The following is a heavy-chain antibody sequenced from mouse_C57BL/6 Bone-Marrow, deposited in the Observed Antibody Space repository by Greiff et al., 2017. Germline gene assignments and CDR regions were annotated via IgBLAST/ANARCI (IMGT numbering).Heavy chain of an antibody. CDR3: ARIERVTGTWKGYYFDY. D-gene: IGHD4-1*01. Sequence: QVTLKVCGPGILQPSQTLSLTCSFSGFSLSTFGMGVGWIRQPSGNGLEWLAHIWWDDDKYYHPALKSRLTISKDTSKNQVFLKIANVDTADTATYYCARIERVTGTWKGYYFDYWGQGTTLTVSS. V-gene: IGHV8-8*01. J-gene: IGHJ2*01. CDR2: IWWDDDK. CDR1: GFSLSTFGMG.